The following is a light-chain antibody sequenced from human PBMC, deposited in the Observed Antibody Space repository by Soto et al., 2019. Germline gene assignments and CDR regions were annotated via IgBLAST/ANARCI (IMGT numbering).Light chain of an antibody. CDR3: QQFSSYPLT. V-gene: IGKV3-20*01. CDR1: QSVSSSY. J-gene: IGKJ4*01. CDR2: GAS. Sequence: ESVLTQSPGTLSLSPGERATLSCRASQSVSSSYLAWYQQKPGQAPRLLIYGASSRATGIPARFSGSGSGTDFTLTISSLEPEDFAVYYCQQFSSYPLTFGGGTKVDIK.